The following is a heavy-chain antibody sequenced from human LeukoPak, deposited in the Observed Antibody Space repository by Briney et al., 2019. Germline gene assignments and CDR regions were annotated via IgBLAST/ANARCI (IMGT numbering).Heavy chain of an antibody. D-gene: IGHD2-8*01. CDR1: GYTFTSYD. V-gene: IGHV1-8*01. Sequence: ASVKVSCKASGYTFTSYDINWVRQATGQGLEWMGWMNPNSGNTGYAQKFQGRVTMTRNTSISTAYMELSSLRSEDTAVYYCARTYCTNGVCYTGVDYWGQGTLVTVSS. CDR3: ARTYCTNGVCYTGVDY. J-gene: IGHJ4*02. CDR2: MNPNSGNT.